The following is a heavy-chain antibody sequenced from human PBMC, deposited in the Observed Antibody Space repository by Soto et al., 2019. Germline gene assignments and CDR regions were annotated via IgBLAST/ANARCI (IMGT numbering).Heavy chain of an antibody. J-gene: IGHJ3*02. CDR3: ARGVRLVDAFDI. CDR1: GGSVSSGSYY. Sequence: SETLSLTCTVSGGSVSSGSYYWSWIRQPPGKGLEWIGYIYYSGSTNYNPSLKSRVTISVDTSKNQFSLKLSSVTAAVTAVYYCARGVRLVDAFDIWGQGTMVTVSS. V-gene: IGHV4-61*01. D-gene: IGHD6-19*01. CDR2: IYYSGST.